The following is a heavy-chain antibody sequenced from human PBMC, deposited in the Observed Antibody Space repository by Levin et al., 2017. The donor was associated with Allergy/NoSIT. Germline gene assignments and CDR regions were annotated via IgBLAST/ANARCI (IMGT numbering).Heavy chain of an antibody. CDR2: IDPADSDT. CDR1: GYIFTTYW. V-gene: IGHV5-51*01. CDR3: ARATLYSGYSWFDL. Sequence: GGSLRLSCQASGYIFTTYWITWVRQMRGKGLEWMGIIDPADSDTRYSPSFQGQVTISVDKSINTAYLQWSSLKASDTAIYYCARATLYSGYSWFDLWGQGTLVPVSS. J-gene: IGHJ5*02. D-gene: IGHD1-26*01.